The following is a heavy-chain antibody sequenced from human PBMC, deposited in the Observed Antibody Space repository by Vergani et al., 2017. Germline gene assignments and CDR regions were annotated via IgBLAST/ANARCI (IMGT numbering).Heavy chain of an antibody. J-gene: IGHJ3*02. D-gene: IGHD1-26*01. CDR2: IIPIFGTA. V-gene: IGHV1-69*06. Sequence: QVQLVQSGAEVKKPGSSVKVSCKASGGTFSSYAISWVRQAPGQGLEWMGGIIPIFGTANYAQTIQGRVTSTADKSTSTAYMELSRLRSEDTAVYYCARGGVGSYYYGAFDIWGQGTMVTVSS. CDR3: ARGGVGSYYYGAFDI. CDR1: GGTFSSYA.